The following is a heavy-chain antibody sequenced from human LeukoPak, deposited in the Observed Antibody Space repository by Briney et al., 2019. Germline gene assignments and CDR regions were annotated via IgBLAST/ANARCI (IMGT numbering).Heavy chain of an antibody. D-gene: IGHD4-17*01. V-gene: IGHV3-23*01. J-gene: IGHJ4*02. Sequence: GGSLRLSCVASGFTFSTYAMSWVRQAPGKGLEWVSVIRGSGGSTYYADSVKGRFTISRDNSKNTLYLQMNSLRAEDTAIYYCAKDLYGDYGGIDYWGQGTLVTVSS. CDR1: GFTFSTYA. CDR3: AKDLYGDYGGIDY. CDR2: IRGSGGST.